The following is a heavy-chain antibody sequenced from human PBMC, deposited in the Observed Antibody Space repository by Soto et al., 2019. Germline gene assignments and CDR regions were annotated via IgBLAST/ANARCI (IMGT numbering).Heavy chain of an antibody. CDR3: ARGWETVGATTAFAY. V-gene: IGHV1-69*06. CDR2: INPIFGTA. D-gene: IGHD1-26*01. Sequence: QVQLVQSGAEVKKPGASVKVSCKASGGTFSKYAINWVRQAPGRGLEWVGGINPIFGTAAYAQNFQDRVTITADKSTTTAYMEVSSLRSDDTAVYYCARGWETVGATTAFAYWGQGTLVTVSS. CDR1: GGTFSKYA. J-gene: IGHJ4*02.